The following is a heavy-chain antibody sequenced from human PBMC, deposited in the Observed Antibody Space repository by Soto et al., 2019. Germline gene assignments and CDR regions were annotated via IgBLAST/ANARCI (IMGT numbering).Heavy chain of an antibody. CDR3: ARVVPAAPDAFDI. V-gene: IGHV1-8*01. D-gene: IGHD2-2*01. CDR1: GYTFTSYD. CDR2: MNPNSGNT. Sequence: ASVKVSCKASGYTFTSYDINWVRQATGQGLEWMGWMNPNSGNTGYAQKFQGRVTMTRNTSISTAYMELSSLRSEDTAVYYCARVVPAAPDAFDIWGQGTMVTVS. J-gene: IGHJ3*02.